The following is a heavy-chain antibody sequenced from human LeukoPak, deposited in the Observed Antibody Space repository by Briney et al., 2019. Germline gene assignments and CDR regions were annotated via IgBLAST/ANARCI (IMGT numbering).Heavy chain of an antibody. Sequence: SETLSLTCTVSGGSISSYYWSWIRQPPGKGLEWNGYIYYSGSTNYNPSLKSRVTISVDTSKNQFSLKLSSVTAADTAVNYCARDQDIVVGYMDVWGKGTTVTVSS. D-gene: IGHD2-2*01. V-gene: IGHV4-59*01. J-gene: IGHJ6*03. CDR1: GGSISSYY. CDR3: ARDQDIVVGYMDV. CDR2: IYYSGST.